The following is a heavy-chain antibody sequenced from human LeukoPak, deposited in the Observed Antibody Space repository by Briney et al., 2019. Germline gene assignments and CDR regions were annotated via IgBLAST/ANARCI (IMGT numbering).Heavy chain of an antibody. J-gene: IGHJ4*02. CDR2: INPSGGST. Sequence: ASVKVSCKASGYTFTSYYMHWVRQAPGQWLEWMGIINPSGGSTSYAQKFQGRVTMTRDTSTSTVYMELSSLRSEDTAVYYCARPGTRGTSDYWGQGTLVTVSS. CDR3: ARPGTRGTSDY. CDR1: GYTFTSYY. V-gene: IGHV1-46*01. D-gene: IGHD1-1*01.